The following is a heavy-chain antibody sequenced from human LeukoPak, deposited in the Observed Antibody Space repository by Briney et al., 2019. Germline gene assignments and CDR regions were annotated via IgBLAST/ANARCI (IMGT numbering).Heavy chain of an antibody. CDR3: ARLIAAAYYFDY. D-gene: IGHD6-13*01. CDR2: ISSNGGST. V-gene: IGHV3-64*01. CDR1: GFTFSSYA. Sequence: GGSLRLSCAASGFTFSSYAMHWVRQAPGKGLEYVSAISSNGGSTYYANSVKGRFTISRDNSKNTLYLQMGSLRAEDMAVYYCARLIAAAYYFDYWGQGTLVTVSS. J-gene: IGHJ4*02.